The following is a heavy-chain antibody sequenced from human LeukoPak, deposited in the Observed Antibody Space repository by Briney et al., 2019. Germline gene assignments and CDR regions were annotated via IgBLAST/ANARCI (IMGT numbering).Heavy chain of an antibody. CDR1: GGSISSGGYY. D-gene: IGHD2-2*02. Sequence: PSETLSLTCTVSGGSISSGGYYWAWIRQHPGKGLEWIGYAYYTGTTFYNPSLKSRVAISVDTSKNQFSLKLNSVTAADTAVYYCARGPVCTSTSCYTFDYRGQGTLVSVSS. V-gene: IGHV4-31*03. CDR2: AYYTGTT. J-gene: IGHJ4*02. CDR3: ARGPVCTSTSCYTFDY.